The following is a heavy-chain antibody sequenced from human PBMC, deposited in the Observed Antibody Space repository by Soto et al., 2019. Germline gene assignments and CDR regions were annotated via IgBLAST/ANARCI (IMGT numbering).Heavy chain of an antibody. CDR1: GGSISGYY. J-gene: IGHJ4*02. V-gene: IGHV4-59*08. CDR3: ARHGLSITVFGVVSGPDY. CDR2: IYHSGST. Sequence: SETLSLTCTVSGGSISGYYWSWIRQPPGRGLEWIGNIYHSGSTNHNPSLKSRITMSVDTSRNQFSLKLSSVSAADTAVYFCARHGLSITVFGVVSGPDYWGQGTLVTV. D-gene: IGHD3-3*01.